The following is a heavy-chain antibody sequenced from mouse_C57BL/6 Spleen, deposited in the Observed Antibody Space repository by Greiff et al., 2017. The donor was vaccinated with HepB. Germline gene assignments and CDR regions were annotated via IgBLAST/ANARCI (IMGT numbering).Heavy chain of an antibody. D-gene: IGHD4-1*02. CDR3: ARSGSTGFFAY. J-gene: IGHJ3*01. CDR2: IYPRDGST. CDR1: GYTFTSYD. Sequence: VQLQQSGPELVKPGASVKLSCKASGYTFTSYDINWVKQRPGQGLEWIGWIYPRDGSTKYNEKFKGKATVTVDTSSSTAYMELHSLTSEDSAVYFWARSGSTGFFAYWGQGTLVTVSA. V-gene: IGHV1-85*01.